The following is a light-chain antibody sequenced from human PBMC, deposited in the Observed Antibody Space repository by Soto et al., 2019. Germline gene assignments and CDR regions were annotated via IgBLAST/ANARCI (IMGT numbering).Light chain of an antibody. J-gene: IGKJ2*01. V-gene: IGKV3-15*01. Sequence: EIVMTQSPASLSVSPGDGATLSCGASQSVASNVAWYQQNPGQGPRLLIHGASTRAVGVPARFSGSGSGTDFTLTISSLQSEDLAVYYCQQYHNWPPQYTFGQGTKLQIK. CDR3: QQYHNWPPQYT. CDR2: GAS. CDR1: QSVASN.